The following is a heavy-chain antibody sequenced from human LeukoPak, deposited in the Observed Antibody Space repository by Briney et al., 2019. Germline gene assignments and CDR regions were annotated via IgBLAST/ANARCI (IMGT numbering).Heavy chain of an antibody. CDR3: ARGSSSGWYYFDY. CDR1: GFTFSTYG. CDR2: IWYDGSNT. J-gene: IGHJ4*02. D-gene: IGHD6-19*01. V-gene: IGHV3-33*01. Sequence: GRSLRLSCAASGFTFSTYGMHWVRQAPGKGLEWVAVIWYDGSNTYYADSAKGRFTISRDNSKNTLYLQINSLTAEDTAVFYCARGSSSGWYYFDYWGQGTLVTVSS.